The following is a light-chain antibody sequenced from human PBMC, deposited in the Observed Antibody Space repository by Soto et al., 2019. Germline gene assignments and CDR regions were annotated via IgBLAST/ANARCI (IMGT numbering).Light chain of an antibody. J-gene: IGKJ5*01. CDR3: QQRSNWPRA. CDR2: DAS. Sequence: EIVLTQSPATLSLSPWERATLSCRASQSVSSYLAWYQQKPGQAPRLLIYDASNRATGIPARFSGSGSGTDFTLTISSLEPEDFAVYYCQQRSNWPRAFGQGTRLQIK. V-gene: IGKV3-11*01. CDR1: QSVSSY.